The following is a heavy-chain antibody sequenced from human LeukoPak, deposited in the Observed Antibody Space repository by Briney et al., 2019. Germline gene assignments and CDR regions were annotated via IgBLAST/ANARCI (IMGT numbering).Heavy chain of an antibody. J-gene: IGHJ4*02. D-gene: IGHD6-19*01. CDR3: SRTRRGQIGWTNDY. CDR2: IYCDDDK. CDR1: GFSLTTSGVG. Sequence: SGPTLVNPSQTLTLTCTFSGFSLTTSGVGVGWIRQPPGKALEWLALIYCDDDKRYSPSLKSRVTITKDTSKNQVVLTMTNMDPVDTATYYCSRTRRGQIGWTNDYWGQGTLVTVSS. V-gene: IGHV2-5*02.